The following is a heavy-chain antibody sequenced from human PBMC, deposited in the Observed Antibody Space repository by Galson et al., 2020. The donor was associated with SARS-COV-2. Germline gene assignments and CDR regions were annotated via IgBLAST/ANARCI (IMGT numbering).Heavy chain of an antibody. CDR3: ARGGYIAARRYFDY. V-gene: IGHV4-31*03. Sequence: SETLSLTCTVSGGSISSGGYYWSWIRQHPGKGLEWIGYIYYSGSTYYNPSLKSRVTISVDTSKNQFSLKLSSVTAADTAVYYCARGGYIAARRYFDYWGQGTLVTVSS. CDR2: IYYSGST. CDR1: GGSISSGGYY. D-gene: IGHD6-6*01. J-gene: IGHJ4*02.